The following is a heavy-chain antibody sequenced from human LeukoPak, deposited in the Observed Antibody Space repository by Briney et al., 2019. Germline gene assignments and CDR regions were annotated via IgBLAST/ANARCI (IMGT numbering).Heavy chain of an antibody. CDR1: GFTLSSYA. J-gene: IGHJ4*02. D-gene: IGHD6-19*01. V-gene: IGHV3-23*01. Sequence: GGPLRLSCAASGFTLSSYAMSWVRQAPAKGLEWVSAISGRGGSTYYADSVKGRFTISRDNSKNTPYLQMNSLRAEDTAVYYCAKSGTRIAVAVGGFFDYWGQGTLVTVSS. CDR2: ISGRGGST. CDR3: AKSGTRIAVAVGGFFDY.